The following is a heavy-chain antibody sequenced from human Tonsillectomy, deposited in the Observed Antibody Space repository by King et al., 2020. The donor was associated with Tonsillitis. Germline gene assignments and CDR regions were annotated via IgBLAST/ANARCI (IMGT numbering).Heavy chain of an antibody. D-gene: IGHD1-26*01. J-gene: IGHJ4*02. CDR2: ISWNSGNI. CDR3: AKSGSGNYLQRGYFDN. CDR1: EFTFDDYA. Sequence: VQLVESGGGLVLPGRSLILSCAASEFTFDDYAMHWVRQAPGKGLEWVSGISWNSGNIDYADSVRGRFTISRDNAKNSLFLQMNSLRAEDTALYYCAKSGSGNYLQRGYFDNWGQGTVVTVSS. V-gene: IGHV3-9*01.